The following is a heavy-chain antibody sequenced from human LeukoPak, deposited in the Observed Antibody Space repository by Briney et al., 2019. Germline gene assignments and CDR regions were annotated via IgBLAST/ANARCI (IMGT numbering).Heavy chain of an antibody. CDR2: INLRSSST. D-gene: IGHD4-17*01. CDR3: ARDYGDYLRWFDP. Sequence: ASVKVSCKASGYTFTSYYIHWVRQAPGQGLEWMGIINLRSSSTTYAQKFQGRVIMTRDTSTSTVYMEVRSLRSEDAAVYYCARDYGDYLRWFDPWGQGTLVTVSS. V-gene: IGHV1-46*01. J-gene: IGHJ5*02. CDR1: GYTFTSYY.